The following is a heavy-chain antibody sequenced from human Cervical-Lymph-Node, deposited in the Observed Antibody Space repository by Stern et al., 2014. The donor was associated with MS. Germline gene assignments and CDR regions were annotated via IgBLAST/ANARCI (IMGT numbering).Heavy chain of an antibody. J-gene: IGHJ4*02. D-gene: IGHD5-18*01. V-gene: IGHV3-49*03. CDR3: TRRGYSYGPAPFDY. Sequence: EVHLVESGGGLVQPGRSLRLSCTASGFTFGDYEIYWFRQAPGKGLEWVGFIRSEEYSGTTEYAASVKGRFTISRDDSKTIAYLQMNSLKTEDTAVYSCTRRGYSYGPAPFDYWGQGTLVTVSS. CDR2: IRSEEYSGTT. CDR1: GFTFGDYE.